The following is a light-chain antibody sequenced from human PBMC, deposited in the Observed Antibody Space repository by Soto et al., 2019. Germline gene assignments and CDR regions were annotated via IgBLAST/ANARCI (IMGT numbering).Light chain of an antibody. V-gene: IGLV2-14*01. CDR3: SSYLNTNTLV. CDR1: SSDVGDYKS. J-gene: IGLJ2*01. CDR2: EVS. Sequence: QSALTQPASVSGSPGQSIAISCSGTSSDVGDYKSVSWYQHNPGKVPKLVIFEVSNRPSGVSTRFSGSKSGNTASLTISGLQAEDEADYYCSSYLNTNTLVFGGGTKLTVL.